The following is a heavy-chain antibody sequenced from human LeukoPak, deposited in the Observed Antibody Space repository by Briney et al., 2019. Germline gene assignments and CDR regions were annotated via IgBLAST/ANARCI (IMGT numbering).Heavy chain of an antibody. CDR1: GFSFSTNK. CDR2: ISYDGNKI. V-gene: IGHV3-30-3*01. Sequence: GGPLRLSFTAPGFSFSTNKMNGVGQAPGKGLAGVAFISYDGNKIYKAHSAKGRFTISRDNDNNMVYLQLHSLRAQDTALYYCARACVRLPGISYFDIWGKGTLVTVSS. CDR3: ARACVRLPGISYFDI. J-gene: IGHJ1*01. D-gene: IGHD2/OR15-2a*01.